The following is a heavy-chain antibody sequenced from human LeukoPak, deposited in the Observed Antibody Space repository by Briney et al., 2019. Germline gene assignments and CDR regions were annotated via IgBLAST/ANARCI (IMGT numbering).Heavy chain of an antibody. CDR1: GGSISGYY. CDR2: IYYSGST. D-gene: IGHD2-15*01. CDR3: ARGTRGSDSSFDF. Sequence: SETLSLTCAVYGGSISGYYWSWIRQPPGKGLEWIGNIYYSGSTYYNPSLKSRVTTSVDTSKNQFSLKLSSVTAADTAVYYCARGTRGSDSSFDFWGQGTLVTVSS. V-gene: IGHV4-34*01. J-gene: IGHJ4*02.